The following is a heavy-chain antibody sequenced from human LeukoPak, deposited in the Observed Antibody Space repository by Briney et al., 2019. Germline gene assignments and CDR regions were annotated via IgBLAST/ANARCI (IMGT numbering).Heavy chain of an antibody. V-gene: IGHV3-7*01. D-gene: IGHD6-19*01. CDR2: IKEDGSDK. CDR3: ARGTYSSGWYPDTFDM. CDR1: GFTFSSYW. J-gene: IGHJ3*02. Sequence: PGGSLRLSCAASGFTFSSYWMTWVRQAPGKGLEWVANIKEDGSDKYYVDPMKGRFTISRDNAENTLYLQMNSLRVEDTAVYYCARGTYSSGWYPDTFDMWGQGTMVIVSS.